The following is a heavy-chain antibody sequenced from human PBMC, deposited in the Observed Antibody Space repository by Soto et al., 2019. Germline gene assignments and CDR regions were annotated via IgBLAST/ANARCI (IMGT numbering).Heavy chain of an antibody. CDR2: IRSKAYGGTT. J-gene: IGHJ6*02. V-gene: IGHV3-49*03. CDR1: GFTFGDYA. Sequence: GGSLRLSCTASGFTFGDYAMSWFRQAPGKGLEWVGFIRSKAYGGTTEYAASVKGRFTISRDDSKSIAYLQMNSLKTEDTAVYYCTRSSRGYSYGYYYYGMDVWGQGTTVTVSS. CDR3: TRSSRGYSYGYYYYGMDV. D-gene: IGHD5-18*01.